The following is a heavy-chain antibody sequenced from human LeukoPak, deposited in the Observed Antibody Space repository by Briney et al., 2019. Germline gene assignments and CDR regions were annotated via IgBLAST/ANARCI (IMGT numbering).Heavy chain of an antibody. CDR3: VRDSEYCTSTNCFHPFDS. V-gene: IGHV1-2*02. Sequence: GASVKVSCRTSGYTFTGYSLHWVRQAPGQGLEWMGRIIPNSGVTQFAQKFQGRVTMSRDTSVSSVFMDLSGLTSDDTAIYYCVRDSEYCTSTNCFHPFDSWGQGTLVTVSS. CDR1: GYTFTGYS. J-gene: IGHJ4*02. D-gene: IGHD2-2*01. CDR2: IIPNSGVT.